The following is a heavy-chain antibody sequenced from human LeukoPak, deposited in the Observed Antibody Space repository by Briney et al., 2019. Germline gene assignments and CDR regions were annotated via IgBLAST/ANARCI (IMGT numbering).Heavy chain of an antibody. CDR1: GYTFTGQY. CDR3: ATDIDYYGSGTYYKRG. CDR2: INPNSGGT. V-gene: IGHV1-2*02. D-gene: IGHD3-10*01. Sequence: ASVKVSCKASGYTFTGQYIHWVRQAPGQGPEWMGWINPNSGGTNYAQKFQGRVTMTRDTSISTAYMELSSLRSEDTAVYYCATDIDYYGSGTYYKRGWGQGTLVTVSS. J-gene: IGHJ4*02.